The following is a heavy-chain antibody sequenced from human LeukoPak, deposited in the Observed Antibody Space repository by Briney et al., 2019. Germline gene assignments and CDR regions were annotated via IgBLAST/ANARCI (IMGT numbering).Heavy chain of an antibody. V-gene: IGHV3-15*01. D-gene: IGHD6-19*01. CDR1: GFTFSSYW. Sequence: GGSLRLSCAASGFTFSSYWMSWVRQAPGKGLEWVGRIKSTTDGGTTDYAAPVKGRFTISRDDSKNTLYLQMNSLQTEDTAVYYCSSSSAEEWLFDCWGQGTLVTVSS. J-gene: IGHJ4*02. CDR2: IKSTTDGGTT. CDR3: SSSSAEEWLFDC.